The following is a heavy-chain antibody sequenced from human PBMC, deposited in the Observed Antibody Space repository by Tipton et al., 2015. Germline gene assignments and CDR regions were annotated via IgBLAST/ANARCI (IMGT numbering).Heavy chain of an antibody. CDR3: ARHQRYDFWRGYGMDV. V-gene: IGHV4-34*01. CDR1: GESFSAFY. CDR2: INHSGST. D-gene: IGHD3-3*01. J-gene: IGHJ6*02. Sequence: TLSLTCGVYGESFSAFYWNWIRQPPGGGLEWIGEINHSGSTTHNPSLKSRVTMSVDTSKNQISLKLISVTAADTAVYYCARHQRYDFWRGYGMDVWGQGTTVTVSS.